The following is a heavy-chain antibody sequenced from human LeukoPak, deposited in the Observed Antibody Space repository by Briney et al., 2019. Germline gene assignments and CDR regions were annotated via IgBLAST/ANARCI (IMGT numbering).Heavy chain of an antibody. J-gene: IGHJ4*02. CDR3: AKVIDDSSGYYHGNYFDY. CDR1: GFTFSSYW. Sequence: GGSLRLSCAASGFTFSSYWMHWVRQAPGKGLVWVSRISKDGSSTYYADSVKGRFTISRDNSKNTLYLQMNSLRAEDTAVYYCAKVIDDSSGYYHGNYFDYWGQGTLVTVSS. D-gene: IGHD3-22*01. CDR2: ISKDGSST. V-gene: IGHV3-74*01.